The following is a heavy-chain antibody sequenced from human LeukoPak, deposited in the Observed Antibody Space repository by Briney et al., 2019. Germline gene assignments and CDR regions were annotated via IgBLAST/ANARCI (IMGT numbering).Heavy chain of an antibody. D-gene: IGHD7-27*01. CDR2: IYGSGTT. CDR3: ARHFPRSKAKSTGGYYYYYMDV. J-gene: IGHJ6*03. V-gene: IGHV4-59*08. CDR1: GGSISRYY. Sequence: PSETLSLTCTVSGGSISRYYWSWIRQPPGKGLEWVGYIYGSGTTKYNPSLKSRVTISVDTSKNQFSLKLSSVTAADTAVYYCARHFPRSKAKSTGGYYYYYMDVWGKGTTVTVSS.